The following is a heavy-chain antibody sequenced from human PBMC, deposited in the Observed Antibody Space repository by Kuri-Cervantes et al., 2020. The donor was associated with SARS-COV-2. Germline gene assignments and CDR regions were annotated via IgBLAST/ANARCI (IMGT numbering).Heavy chain of an antibody. Sequence: GGSLRLSCAASGFTFSSYGMHWVRQAPGKGLEWVAVIWYDGSNKYYADSVKGRFTISRDNSKSTLYLQMSSLRAEDTAVYYCARDLSGRFDPWGQGTLVTVSS. CDR2: IWYDGSNK. J-gene: IGHJ5*02. V-gene: IGHV3-33*01. CDR1: GFTFSSYG. D-gene: IGHD5/OR15-5a*01. CDR3: ARDLSGRFDP.